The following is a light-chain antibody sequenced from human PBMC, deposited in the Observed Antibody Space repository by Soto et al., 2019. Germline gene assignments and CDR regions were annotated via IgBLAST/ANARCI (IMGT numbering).Light chain of an antibody. CDR2: GAS. Sequence: DIVLTQSPGTLSLSPGERATLSCRASQRVSSNYLAWYQQKPGQAPRLLIYGASSRATGIPDRFSGSGSWTDFTLTIGRLEPEDFAVYYCQQYGGSSQYTFGQGTKLEIK. V-gene: IGKV3-20*01. CDR1: QRVSSNY. CDR3: QQYGGSSQYT. J-gene: IGKJ2*01.